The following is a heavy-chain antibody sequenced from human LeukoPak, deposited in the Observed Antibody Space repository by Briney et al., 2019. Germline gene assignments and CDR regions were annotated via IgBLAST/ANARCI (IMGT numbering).Heavy chain of an antibody. D-gene: IGHD3-10*01. CDR3: AKPYYYGSRSYMDY. CDR2: ISYDGSNT. J-gene: IGHJ4*02. Sequence: GGSLRLSCAASGLTFSSYGMHWVRQAPGKGLEWVAVISYDGSNTYYADSVKGRFTTSRDNSKNMLYLQMNSLRAEDTAVYYCAKPYYYGSRSYMDYWGQGTLVTVSS. CDR1: GLTFSSYG. V-gene: IGHV3-30*18.